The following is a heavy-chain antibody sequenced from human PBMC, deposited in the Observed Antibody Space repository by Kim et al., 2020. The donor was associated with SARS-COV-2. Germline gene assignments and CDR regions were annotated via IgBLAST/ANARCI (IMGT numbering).Heavy chain of an antibody. Sequence: GGSLRLSCAASGFTFFSYAMTWVRQAPGKGLEWVSGISGSGGSTYYADSVKGRFTISRDNSRNTLFLLMNSLRAEDTAIYYCAKDLYATTFWGQGTMVTV. D-gene: IGHD1-26*01. CDR3: AKDLYATTF. J-gene: IGHJ3*01. V-gene: IGHV3-23*01. CDR1: GFTFFSYA. CDR2: ISGSGGST.